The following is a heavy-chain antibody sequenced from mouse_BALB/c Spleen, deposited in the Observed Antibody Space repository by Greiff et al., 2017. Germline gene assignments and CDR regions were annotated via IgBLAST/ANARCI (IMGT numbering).Heavy chain of an antibody. CDR1: GYTFTDYA. V-gene: IGHV1S137*01. D-gene: IGHD2-14*01. CDR2: ISTYYGDA. CDR3: ARCARYDDYAMDY. Sequence: VQLQQSGAELVRPGVSVKISCKGSGYTFTDYAMHWVKQSHAKSLEWIGVISTYYGDASYNQKFKGKATMTVDKSSSTAYMELARLTSEDSAIYYCARCARYDDYAMDYWGQGTSVTVSS. J-gene: IGHJ4*01.